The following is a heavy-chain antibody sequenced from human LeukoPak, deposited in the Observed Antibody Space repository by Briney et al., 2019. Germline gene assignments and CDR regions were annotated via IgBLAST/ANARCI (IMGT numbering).Heavy chain of an antibody. D-gene: IGHD4-17*01. CDR1: GGSISSSSYY. CDR2: ISYSGST. CDR3: ARRDGVSPFDY. J-gene: IGHJ4*02. Sequence: PSETLSLTCTVSGGSISSSSYYWGWIRQPPGKGLEWIGTISYSGSTYYYPSLKRRVTISADTSKNQFSLKLSSVTAADTAVFYCARRDGVSPFDYWGQGTLVTVSS. V-gene: IGHV4-39*01.